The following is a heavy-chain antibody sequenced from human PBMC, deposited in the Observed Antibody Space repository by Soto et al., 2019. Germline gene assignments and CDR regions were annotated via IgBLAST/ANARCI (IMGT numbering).Heavy chain of an antibody. CDR3: ASAAGMVALDY. CDR2: MNAGNGNT. D-gene: IGHD5-18*01. CDR1: GYIFSRND. J-gene: IGHJ4*02. V-gene: IGHV1-3*05. Sequence: QVQLVQSGAEEKKPGASVKVSCKASGYIFSRNDIHWVRQAPGQRLEWMGWMNAGNGNTRYSREFQARVTFTRDTAASTGYIDLSSLRSEDTAVYYCASAAGMVALDYWGQGTLVTVSS.